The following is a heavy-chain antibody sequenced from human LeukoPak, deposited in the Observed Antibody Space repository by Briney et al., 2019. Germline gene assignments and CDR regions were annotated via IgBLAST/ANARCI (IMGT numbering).Heavy chain of an antibody. CDR2: IYSGGFT. Sequence: GGSLRLSCAASGFTFSSYAMSWVRQAPGKGLEWVAIIYSGGFTYYRDSVKGRFTISRDNSKNTLYLQMNSLRAEDTAVYYCARGALDAFDIWGQGTMVTVSS. CDR3: ARGALDAFDI. V-gene: IGHV3-23*03. CDR1: GFTFSSYA. J-gene: IGHJ3*02.